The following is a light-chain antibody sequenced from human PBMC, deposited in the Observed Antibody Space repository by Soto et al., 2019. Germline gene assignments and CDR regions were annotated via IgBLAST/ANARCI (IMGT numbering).Light chain of an antibody. J-gene: IGKJ1*01. CDR2: LGS. Sequence: EIVMTQSPLSLPVTAGEPASISCRSSESLLHGNGNNYLDWYLQKPGQSPQLLIYLGSTRASGVPDRFSGSGSGTDFTLKISRVKAEDVGVYYCMQALRTWTFGQGTKVEIK. V-gene: IGKV2-28*01. CDR3: MQALRTWT. CDR1: ESLLHGNGNNY.